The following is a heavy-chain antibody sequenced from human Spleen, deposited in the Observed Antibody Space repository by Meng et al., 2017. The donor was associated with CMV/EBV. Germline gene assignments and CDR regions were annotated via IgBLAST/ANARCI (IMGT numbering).Heavy chain of an antibody. D-gene: IGHD5-12*01. CDR1: GFTFSDYY. CDR2: ISGGG. Sequence: GESLKISCAASGFTFSDYYMSWIRQAPGKGLEWVSHISGGGYAESAQGRFTISRDNAKNSLYLQMNSLRAEDTAVYYCAREVRGHSGYAYYYYGMDVWGQGTTVTVSS. CDR3: AREVRGHSGYAYYYYGMDV. J-gene: IGHJ6*02. V-gene: IGHV3-11*04.